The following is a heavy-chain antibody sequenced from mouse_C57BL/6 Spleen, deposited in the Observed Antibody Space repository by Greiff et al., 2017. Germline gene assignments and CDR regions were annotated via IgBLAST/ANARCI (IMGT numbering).Heavy chain of an antibody. Sequence: VQLQQSGPELVKPGASVKMSCKASGYTFTDYNMHWVKQSHGKSLEWIGYINPNNGGTSYNQKFKGKATLTVNKSSSTAYMELRSLTSEDSAVYYCARSTTVVAHFDYWGQGTTLTVSS. D-gene: IGHD1-1*01. J-gene: IGHJ2*01. V-gene: IGHV1-22*01. CDR2: INPNNGGT. CDR1: GYTFTDYN. CDR3: ARSTTVVAHFDY.